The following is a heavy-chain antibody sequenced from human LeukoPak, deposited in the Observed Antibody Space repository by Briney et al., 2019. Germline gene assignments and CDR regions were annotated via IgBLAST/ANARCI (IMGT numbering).Heavy chain of an antibody. D-gene: IGHD5-12*01. CDR3: ARDSGYSYYFDY. Sequence: PSETLSLTCTVSGGSISSYYWSWIRQPPGKGLEWIGYIYYSGSTNYNPSLKSRVTISVDTSKSQFSLKLSSVTAADTAVYYCARDSGYSYYFDYWGQGTLVTVSS. J-gene: IGHJ4*02. CDR2: IYYSGST. V-gene: IGHV4-59*01. CDR1: GGSISSYY.